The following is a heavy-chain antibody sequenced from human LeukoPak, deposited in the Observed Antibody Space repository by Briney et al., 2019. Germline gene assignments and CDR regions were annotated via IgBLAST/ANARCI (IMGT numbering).Heavy chain of an antibody. V-gene: IGHV1-18*01. Sequence: ASVKVSCKASGYTFTSYGISWVRQAPGQGLEWMGWISAYNGNTNYALKLQGRVTMTTDTSTSTAYMELRSLRSDDTAVYYCARGYYDSSGYQSHFDYWGQGTLVTVSS. J-gene: IGHJ4*02. CDR2: ISAYNGNT. CDR3: ARGYYDSSGYQSHFDY. CDR1: GYTFTSYG. D-gene: IGHD3-22*01.